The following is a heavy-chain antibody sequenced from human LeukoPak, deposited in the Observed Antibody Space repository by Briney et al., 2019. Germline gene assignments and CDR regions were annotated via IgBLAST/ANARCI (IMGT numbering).Heavy chain of an antibody. J-gene: IGHJ4*02. Sequence: PGGSLRLSCEASGLTFSSYDMNWVRQAPGKGLEWVSYISSSGNLIHYADSVKGRFTFSRDNARNSLYLQMNGLRADDTAIYYCAREGGWNDFDYWGQGTLVTVSS. V-gene: IGHV3-48*03. CDR2: ISSSGNLI. CDR3: AREGGWNDFDY. CDR1: GLTFSSYD. D-gene: IGHD1-1*01.